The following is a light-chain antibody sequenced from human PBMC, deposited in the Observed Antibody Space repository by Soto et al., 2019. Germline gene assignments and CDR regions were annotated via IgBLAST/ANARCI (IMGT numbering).Light chain of an antibody. CDR2: RVS. V-gene: IGKV2-30*01. J-gene: IGKJ1*01. CDR1: QSLVYSDGNTY. CDR3: MQGTHWPPGK. Sequence: DVVMTQSPLSLPVTLGQPASISCRSSQSLVYSDGNTYLSWFQQRPGQSPRRLIHRVSNRDSGVPDRFSGSGSVTDFTLKISRVEAEDVGVYYCMQGTHWPPGKFGQGTKVEIK.